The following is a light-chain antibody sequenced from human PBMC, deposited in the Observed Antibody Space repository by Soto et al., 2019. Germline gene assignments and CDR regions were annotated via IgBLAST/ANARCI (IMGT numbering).Light chain of an antibody. V-gene: IGLV2-14*01. CDR1: RDDIGAYDY. CDR3: NSYTISSAVV. CDR2: EVT. Sequence: QSALTQPASVSGSPGQSITISAAGTRDDIGAYDYVSWYQQHPGNAPKLLVYEVTNRPSGVSDRFSGSKSGNTASLTISGLQAEDEADYYCNSYTISSAVVFGGGTKVTVL. J-gene: IGLJ2*01.